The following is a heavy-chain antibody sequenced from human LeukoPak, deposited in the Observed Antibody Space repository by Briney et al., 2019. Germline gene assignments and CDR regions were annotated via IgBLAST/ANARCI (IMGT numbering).Heavy chain of an antibody. CDR1: GFTFITYT. CDR2: IGTSSRYI. Sequence: GGSLRLSCAASGFTFITYTMIWVRQAPGKGLEGVSSIGTSSRYIHYADSVKGRFTISRDNAKNSMYLQMNSLGAEDTAVYYCARDRGYYDNSGYAFDYWGQGTLVTVSS. CDR3: ARDRGYYDNSGYAFDY. D-gene: IGHD3-22*01. J-gene: IGHJ4*02. V-gene: IGHV3-21*01.